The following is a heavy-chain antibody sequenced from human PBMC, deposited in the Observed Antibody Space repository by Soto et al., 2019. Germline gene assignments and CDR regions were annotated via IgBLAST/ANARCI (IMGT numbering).Heavy chain of an antibody. D-gene: IGHD6-13*01. CDR2: IIPIFGTA. CDR3: ARGDPPSSVQQLVLHYYYGMDV. CDR1: GGTFSSYA. Sequence: QVQLVQSGAEVKKPGSSVKVSCKASGGTFSSYAISWVRQAPGQGLEWMGGIIPIFGTANYAQKFQGRVTITADESTSTADMEMSSLRSEDTAVYYCARGDPPSSVQQLVLHYYYGMDVWGQGTTVTVSS. J-gene: IGHJ6*02. V-gene: IGHV1-69*01.